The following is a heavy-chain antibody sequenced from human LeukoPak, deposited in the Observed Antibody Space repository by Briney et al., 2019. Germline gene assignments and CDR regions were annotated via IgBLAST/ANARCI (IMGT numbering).Heavy chain of an antibody. V-gene: IGHV1-18*01. J-gene: IGHJ2*01. D-gene: IGHD3-22*01. CDR2: ISAYNGNT. Sequence: GASVKVSCKAPGYTFTSYGISWVRQAPGQGLEWVGWISAYNGNTNYAQKLQGRVTMTTDTSTSTAYMELRSLRSDDTAVYYCARDSHRLNWDFDLWGRGTLVTVSS. CDR1: GYTFTSYG. CDR3: ARDSHRLNWDFDL.